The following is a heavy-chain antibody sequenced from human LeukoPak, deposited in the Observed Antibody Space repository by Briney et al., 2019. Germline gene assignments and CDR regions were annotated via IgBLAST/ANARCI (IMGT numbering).Heavy chain of an antibody. CDR3: ARMIRGTSGYCFDY. Sequence: SGPTLVNPTQTLTLTCTFSGFSLSTSGMRVSWIRQPPGKALEWLARIDWDDDKFYSTSLKTRLTISKDTPKNQVVLTMTNMDPVDTATYYCARMIRGTSGYCFDYWGQGSLVTVSS. CDR1: GFSLSTSGMR. V-gene: IGHV2-70*04. J-gene: IGHJ4*02. D-gene: IGHD3-22*01. CDR2: IDWDDDK.